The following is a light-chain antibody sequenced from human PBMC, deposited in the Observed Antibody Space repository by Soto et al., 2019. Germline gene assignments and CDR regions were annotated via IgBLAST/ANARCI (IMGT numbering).Light chain of an antibody. V-gene: IGKV1-5*03. J-gene: IGKJ5*01. CDR2: RAS. CDR3: QQLYTLPFT. Sequence: DIQMTQSPSTLSASVGDRVTITCRASQSISSWLAWYQQKPGKAPKLLIQRASTLQSGVPSRFRGSGSGTEFTLTISGLLPEDVEAYHCQQLYTLPFTFGQGTRLEIK. CDR1: QSISSW.